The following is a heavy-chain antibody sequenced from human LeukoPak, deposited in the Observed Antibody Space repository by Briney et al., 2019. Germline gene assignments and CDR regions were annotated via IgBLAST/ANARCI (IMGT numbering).Heavy chain of an antibody. J-gene: IGHJ4*02. CDR3: ARGVTIFGVIYFDY. CDR2: IYYSGST. V-gene: IGHV4-59*01. D-gene: IGHD3-3*01. Sequence: SETLSLTCAVSGGSISSYYWNWIRQPPGRGLEWIGYIYYSGSTNYNPSLKGRVTMSVDTSKNQFSLKLSSVTAADTAVYYCARGVTIFGVIYFDYWGQGSLVTVSS. CDR1: GGSISSYY.